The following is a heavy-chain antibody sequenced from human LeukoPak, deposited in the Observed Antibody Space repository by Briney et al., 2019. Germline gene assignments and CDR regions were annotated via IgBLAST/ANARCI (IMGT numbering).Heavy chain of an antibody. Sequence: SETLSLTCTVSGGSISSSSYYWGWIRQPPGKGLEWIGSIYYSGSTYYNPSLKSRVTISVDTSKNQFSLKLSSVTAADTAVYYCARRAIFGVVKGFDPWGQGTLVTVSS. D-gene: IGHD3-3*01. V-gene: IGHV4-39*01. J-gene: IGHJ5*02. CDR1: GGSISSSSYY. CDR3: ARRAIFGVVKGFDP. CDR2: IYYSGST.